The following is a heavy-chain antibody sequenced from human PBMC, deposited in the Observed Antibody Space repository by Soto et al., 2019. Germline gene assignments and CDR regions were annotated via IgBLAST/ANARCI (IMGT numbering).Heavy chain of an antibody. J-gene: IGHJ6*02. Sequence: GASVKVSCKASGFTFTSSAVQWVRQARGQRLEWIGWIVVGSGNTNYAQKFQERVTITRDMSTSTAYMELSSLRSEDTAVYYCAADRKQLVYSDSYDMDVLCQGATVTVSS. CDR3: AADRKQLVYSDSYDMDV. CDR2: IVVGSGNT. D-gene: IGHD6-6*01. V-gene: IGHV1-58*01. CDR1: GFTFTSSA.